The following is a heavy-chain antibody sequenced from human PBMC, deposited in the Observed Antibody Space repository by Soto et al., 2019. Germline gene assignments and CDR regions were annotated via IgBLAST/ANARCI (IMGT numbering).Heavy chain of an antibody. CDR1: GGSFSGYY. V-gene: IGHV4-34*01. Sequence: SETLSLTCAVHGGSFSGYYWSWIRQRPGKGLEWIGEINHSGSTYYNPSLKSRVTISVDRSKNQFSLKLSSVTAADTAVYYCAITPLPWGQGTLVTVSS. CDR3: AITPLP. J-gene: IGHJ5*02. CDR2: INHSGST.